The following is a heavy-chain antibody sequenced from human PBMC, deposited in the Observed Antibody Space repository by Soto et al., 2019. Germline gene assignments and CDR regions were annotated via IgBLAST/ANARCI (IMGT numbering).Heavy chain of an antibody. Sequence: EVQLVESGGGLVQPGGSLRLSCAASGIPVSSNYMTWVRQAPGKGREWVSVLHSGGDTYYANSVKGRSTISRHDSTNTLFLQMNSLTPEDTAVYYCARDGPYYYASRMDVWGQGTTVTVSS. J-gene: IGHJ6*02. CDR1: GIPVSSNY. D-gene: IGHD3-10*01. CDR2: LHSGGDT. V-gene: IGHV3-53*04. CDR3: ARDGPYYYASRMDV.